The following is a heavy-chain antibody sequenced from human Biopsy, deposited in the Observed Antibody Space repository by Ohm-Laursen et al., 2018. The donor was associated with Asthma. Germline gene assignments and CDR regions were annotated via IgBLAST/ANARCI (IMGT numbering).Heavy chain of an antibody. CDR3: ARGYSGSDRIVYYYSGLEV. CDR2: LIPVLGTP. D-gene: IGHD5-12*01. CDR1: GDSFSNYA. J-gene: IGHJ6*02. Sequence: SSVSASCQASGDSFSNYAISWARQAPGQGLGWMGGLIPVLGTPDHAQMFEGRVTITADESTSTAYMELSSLSSEDTAVYYCARGYSGSDRIVYYYSGLEVWGQGTTVTVSS. V-gene: IGHV1-69*01.